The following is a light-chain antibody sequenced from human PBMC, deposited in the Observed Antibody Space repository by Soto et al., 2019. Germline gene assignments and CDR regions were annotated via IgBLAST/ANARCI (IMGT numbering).Light chain of an antibody. CDR2: KAS. Sequence: EIQITKSNSSLYESFGDRVRITVRASQTISSWLAWHQQQPGKAPKLLIYKASTLESGVPSRFSGVGSGTEFALTISRLQPQAFATYYSQQSNTYRAFGQGTKVDIK. CDR3: QQSNTYRA. CDR1: QTISSW. J-gene: IGKJ1*01. V-gene: IGKV1-5*03.